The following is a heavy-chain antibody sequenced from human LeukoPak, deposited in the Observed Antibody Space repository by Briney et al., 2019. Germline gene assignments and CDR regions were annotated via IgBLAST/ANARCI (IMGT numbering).Heavy chain of an antibody. J-gene: IGHJ4*02. CDR2: INHSGST. D-gene: IGHD6-13*01. Sequence: PSETLSLTCAVYGGSFSGYYWSWIRQPPGKGLEWIGEINHSGSTNYNPSLKSRVTISVDTPKNQFSLKLSSVTAADTAVYYCARGAASLFSSSWYSYWGQGTLVTVSS. CDR1: GGSFSGYY. V-gene: IGHV4-34*01. CDR3: ARGAASLFSSSWYSY.